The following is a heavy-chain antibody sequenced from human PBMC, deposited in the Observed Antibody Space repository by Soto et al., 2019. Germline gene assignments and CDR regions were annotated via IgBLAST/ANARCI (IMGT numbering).Heavy chain of an antibody. CDR1: GYTFTGYY. CDR2: INPNSGGT. Sequence: QVQLVQSGAEVKKPGASVKVSCKASGYTFTGYYMNWVRQAPGQGLEWLGWINPNSGGTYYAQKFQGRVTMTRDTSISTAYMELSRLRSDDTAVYYCARDRYYYDSSGYSDFQHWGQGTLVTVSS. J-gene: IGHJ1*01. D-gene: IGHD3-22*01. CDR3: ARDRYYYDSSGYSDFQH. V-gene: IGHV1-2*02.